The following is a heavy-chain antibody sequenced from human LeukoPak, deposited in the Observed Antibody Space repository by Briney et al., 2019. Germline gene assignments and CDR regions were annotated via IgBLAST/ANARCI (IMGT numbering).Heavy chain of an antibody. D-gene: IGHD4-17*01. CDR3: ATVGASHYGDWYFAY. Sequence: KPSETLSLTCAVSGYSISSDYYWGWIRQPPGKGLEWIGNVDPSGSTYYNPSLKSRATISLDTSKKQFSLKLTSVTAADTAVYYGATVGASHYGDWYFAYWGQGTLVTVSS. J-gene: IGHJ4*02. V-gene: IGHV4-38-2*01. CDR2: VDPSGST. CDR1: GYSISSDYY.